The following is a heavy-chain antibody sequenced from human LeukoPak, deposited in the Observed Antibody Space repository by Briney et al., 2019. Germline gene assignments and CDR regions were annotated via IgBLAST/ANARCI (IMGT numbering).Heavy chain of an antibody. J-gene: IGHJ4*02. D-gene: IGHD3-16*02. CDR1: GYTLTELS. Sequence: GASVKVSCKVSGYTLTELSMHWVRQAPGKGLEWMGGFDPEDGEAIYAQKFQGRVTMTEDTSTDTAYMELSSLRSEDTAVYYCATNTFGGVIVFDYWGQGTLVTVSS. CDR3: ATNTFGGVIVFDY. CDR2: FDPEDGEA. V-gene: IGHV1-24*01.